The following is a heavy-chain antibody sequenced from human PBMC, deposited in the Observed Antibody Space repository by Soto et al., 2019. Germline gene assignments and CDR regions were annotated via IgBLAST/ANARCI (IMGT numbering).Heavy chain of an antibody. J-gene: IGHJ4*02. CDR3: ARTMVRGGRGLLYY. D-gene: IGHD3-10*01. Sequence: QVQLQQWGAGLLKPSETLSLTCAVYGGSFSGYYWSWIRQPPGKGLEWIGEINHSGSTNYNPSLKSRVTISVDTSKNQFSLKLSSVTAADTAVYYCARTMVRGGRGLLYYWGQGTLVTVSS. CDR2: INHSGST. V-gene: IGHV4-34*01. CDR1: GGSFSGYY.